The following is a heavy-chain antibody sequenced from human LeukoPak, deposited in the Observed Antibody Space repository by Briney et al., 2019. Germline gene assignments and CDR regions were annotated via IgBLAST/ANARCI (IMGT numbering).Heavy chain of an antibody. J-gene: IGHJ3*02. CDR3: AREGGIVATGSAFDI. V-gene: IGHV4-38-2*02. Sequence: SETLSLTCTVSGYSISSGYYWGWIRQPPGKGLEWIGSIYYSGSTYYNPSLKSRVTISVDTSKNQFSLKLSSVTAADTAVYYCAREGGIVATGSAFDIWGQGTMVTVSS. CDR2: IYYSGST. D-gene: IGHD5-12*01. CDR1: GYSISSGYY.